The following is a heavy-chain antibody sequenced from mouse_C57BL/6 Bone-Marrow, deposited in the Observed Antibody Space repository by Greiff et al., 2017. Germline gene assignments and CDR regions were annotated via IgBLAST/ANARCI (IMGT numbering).Heavy chain of an antibody. J-gene: IGHJ2*01. CDR2: IDPEDGDT. CDR3: TRSFMYYGTNY. CDR1: GFNIKDYY. Sequence: VQLQQSGAELVKPGASVKLSCTASGFNIKDYYIHWVKQRTEQGLEWIGRIDPEDGDTKYAPKFQDKATITADTSSNTAYLQLSSLTSEDAAVYYCTRSFMYYGTNYWGQGTTLTVSS. D-gene: IGHD1-1*01. V-gene: IGHV14-2*01.